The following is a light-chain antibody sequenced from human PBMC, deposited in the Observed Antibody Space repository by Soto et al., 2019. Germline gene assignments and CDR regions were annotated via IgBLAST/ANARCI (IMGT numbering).Light chain of an antibody. J-gene: IGLJ2*01. CDR2: STN. Sequence: QSVVTQEPSFSVSPGGTVTLTCGLTSGSVSTTYYPSWYQQTPGQAPRTLIYSTNSRSSGVPDRFSGSILGNKAALTITGAQADDEADYHCMLYMGGGLVVFGRGTKVTVL. V-gene: IGLV8-61*01. CDR3: MLYMGGGLVV. CDR1: SGSVSTTYY.